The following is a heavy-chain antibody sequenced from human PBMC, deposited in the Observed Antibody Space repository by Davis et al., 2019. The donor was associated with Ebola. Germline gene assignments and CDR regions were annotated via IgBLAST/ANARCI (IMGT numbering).Heavy chain of an antibody. D-gene: IGHD1-7*01. J-gene: IGHJ3*02. CDR3: AKGGLYEGWNYEVFDI. V-gene: IGHV3-23*01. CDR1: GFTFTTYA. Sequence: GESLKISCAASGFTFTTYAMSWVRQAPGKGLEWVSSTTSGGGHTYCADSVKGRFTISRDNSKNTLYVQMNSLRAEDTAVYYCAKGGLYEGWNYEVFDIWGQGTMVTVSS. CDR2: TTSGGGHT.